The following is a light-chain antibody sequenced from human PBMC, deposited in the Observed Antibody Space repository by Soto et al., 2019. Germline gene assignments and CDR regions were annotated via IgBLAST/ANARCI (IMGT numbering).Light chain of an antibody. J-gene: IGKJ1*01. CDR1: QSISSY. V-gene: IGKV1-5*01. CDR2: DAS. CDR3: QQYNSFRT. Sequence: DIQMTQSPSSLATSLGDRVTMTCRASQSISSYLNWYQQKPGKAPKLLIYDASNLESGVPSRFSGSGSGTEFTLTISSLQPDDFATYYCQQYNSFRTFGQGTKVDIK.